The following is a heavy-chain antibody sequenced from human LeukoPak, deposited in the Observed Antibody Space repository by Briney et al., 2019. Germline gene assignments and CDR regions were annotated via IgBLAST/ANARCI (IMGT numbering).Heavy chain of an antibody. CDR1: GFTFGSYA. D-gene: IGHD6-13*01. CDR2: ISGSGDST. CDR3: AKDMLYSSHIYYFDY. J-gene: IGHJ4*02. V-gene: IGHV3-23*01. Sequence: PGGSLRLSCAASGFTFGSYAMSWVRQAPGKGLEWVSGISGSGDSTYYADSVKGRFTISRDNSKNTLYLQMNSLRAEDTAIYYCAKDMLYSSHIYYFDYWGQGTLVTVSS.